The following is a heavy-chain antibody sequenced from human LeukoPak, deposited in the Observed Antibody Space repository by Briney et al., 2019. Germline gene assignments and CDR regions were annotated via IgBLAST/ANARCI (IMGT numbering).Heavy chain of an antibody. CDR1: GYTFTTYG. D-gene: IGHD5-12*01. Sequence: ASVKVSCKASGYTFTTYGITWVRQAPGQGLEWMGWISTYNGNTNYAQKVQGRVTMTTDTSTRTAYMELRSLRSDDTAVYYCARGGVYSGYVVYWGQGTLVTVSS. J-gene: IGHJ4*02. CDR2: ISTYNGNT. CDR3: ARGGVYSGYVVY. V-gene: IGHV1-18*01.